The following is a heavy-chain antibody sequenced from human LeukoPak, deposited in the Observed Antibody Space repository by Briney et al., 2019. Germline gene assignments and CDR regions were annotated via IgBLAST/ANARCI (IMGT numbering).Heavy chain of an antibody. D-gene: IGHD2-2*01. V-gene: IGHV3-53*01. Sequence: GGSLRLSCAASGFTVSTNYMSWVRQAPGRGLEWVSVIYAGGTTYYADSVRGRFTISRDNAKNSLYLQMNSLRAEDTAVYYCARDASMAYWGQGTLVTVSS. J-gene: IGHJ4*02. CDR1: GFTVSTNY. CDR3: ARDASMAY. CDR2: IYAGGTT.